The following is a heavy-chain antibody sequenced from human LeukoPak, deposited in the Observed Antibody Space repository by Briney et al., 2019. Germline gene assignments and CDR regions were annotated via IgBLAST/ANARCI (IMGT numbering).Heavy chain of an antibody. D-gene: IGHD3-3*01. CDR1: GFTFGSYA. CDR2: ISGSGGST. J-gene: IGHJ4*02. V-gene: IGHV3-23*01. CDR3: AKDGGNDFWSGYYLDY. Sequence: GGSLRLSYAASGFTFGSYAMSWVRQAPGKGLEWVSAISGSGGSTYYADSVKGRFTISRDNSKNTLYLQMNSLRAEDTAVYYCAKDGGNDFWSGYYLDYWGQGTLVTVSS.